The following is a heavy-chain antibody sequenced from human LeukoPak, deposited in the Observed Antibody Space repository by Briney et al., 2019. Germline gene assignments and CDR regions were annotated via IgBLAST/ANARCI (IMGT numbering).Heavy chain of an antibody. CDR1: GGSISTSSYY. Sequence: SETLSLTCTVSGGSISTSSYYWSWIRQSPGKGLEWIGSMYHSGSTYYNPSLRSRVTISVDTSKNQFSLNLSSVTAADTAVYYCARGRSPQDWGQGTLVTVSS. CDR3: ARGRSPQD. V-gene: IGHV4-39*01. J-gene: IGHJ4*02. CDR2: MYHSGST.